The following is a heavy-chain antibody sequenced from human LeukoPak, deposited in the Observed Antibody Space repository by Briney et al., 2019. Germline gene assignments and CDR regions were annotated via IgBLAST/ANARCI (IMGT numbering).Heavy chain of an antibody. CDR1: GDSISESDYHWY. D-gene: IGHD3-10*01. CDR2: VADRGGL. CDR3: ARRYYAAWIDP. J-gene: IGHJ5*02. V-gene: IGHV4-39*01. Sequence: SETLSLTCSVSGDSISESDYHWYWAWIRHAPGKGLEWIGSVADRGGLSYNPPHKTLVTISVDVSKNQFSLNLNSVTATDTAVYYCARRYYAAWIDPWGQGTLVTVSS.